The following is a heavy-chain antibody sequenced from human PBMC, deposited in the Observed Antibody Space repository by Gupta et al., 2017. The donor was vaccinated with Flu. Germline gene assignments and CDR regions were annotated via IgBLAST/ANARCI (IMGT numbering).Heavy chain of an antibody. J-gene: IGHJ4*02. CDR1: GGSVTNGTSF. Sequence: QVQLQESGPGLVKPSATLSLTCTVSGGSVTNGTSFWSWMRQPPGKGLEWVGYIYYNGGTNYNPSLKSRVTISIDTSKNQFSLKLTSVTAADTAVYYCASGGGYNLYLTDWGQGTLVSVSS. CDR2: IYYNGGT. CDR3: ASGGGYNLYLTD. D-gene: IGHD5-12*01. V-gene: IGHV4-61*01.